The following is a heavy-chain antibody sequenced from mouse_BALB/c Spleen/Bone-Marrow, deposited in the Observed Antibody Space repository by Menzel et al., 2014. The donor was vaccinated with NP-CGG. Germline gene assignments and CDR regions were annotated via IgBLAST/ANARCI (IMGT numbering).Heavy chain of an antibody. CDR1: GYTFTDYN. D-gene: IGHD1-1*02. J-gene: IGHJ1*01. Sequence: EVQVVESGPELVKPGASVKISCKASGYTFTDYNMHWVKQSHGKSLEWIGYIYPYNGGTGYNQKFKSKATLTVDNSSSTANMELRSLTSEDSAVYYCARELSWYFDVWGAGTTVTVSS. CDR3: ARELSWYFDV. CDR2: IYPYNGGT. V-gene: IGHV1S29*02.